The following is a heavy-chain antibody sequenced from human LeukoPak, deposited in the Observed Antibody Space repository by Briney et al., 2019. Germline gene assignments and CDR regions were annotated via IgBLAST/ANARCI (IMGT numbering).Heavy chain of an antibody. J-gene: IGHJ4*02. CDR3: ARDDYGGKFDY. CDR2: IIPILGIA. D-gene: IGHD4-17*01. V-gene: IGHV1-69*04. Sequence: SVKVSCKASGGTFSSYAISWVRQAPGQGLEWMGRIIPILGIANYAQKFQGRVTITADKSTSTAYMELSSLRPEDTAVYYCARDDYGGKFDYWGQGTLVTVSS. CDR1: GGTFSSYA.